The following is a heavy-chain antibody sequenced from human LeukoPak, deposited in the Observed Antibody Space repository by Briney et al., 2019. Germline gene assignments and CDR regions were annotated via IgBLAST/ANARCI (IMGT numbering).Heavy chain of an antibody. CDR3: ARIRRYCSGGACYVLDN. J-gene: IGHJ4*02. CDR1: GGSVSGYY. D-gene: IGHD2-15*01. Sequence: SETLSLTCVVSGGSVSGYYWGWIRQPPGRGLEWIGYVYYSGSTNYNPSFKSRITISVDTSRNQFSLQLSSVTAADTAVYYCARIRRYCSGGACYVLDNWGQGTLVAVSS. CDR2: VYYSGST. V-gene: IGHV4-59*02.